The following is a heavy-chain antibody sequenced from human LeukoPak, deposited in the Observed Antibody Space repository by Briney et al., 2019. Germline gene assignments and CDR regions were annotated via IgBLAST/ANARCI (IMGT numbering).Heavy chain of an antibody. Sequence: SQTLSLTCAVSGGSISSGGFSWSWIRQPPGKGLEWIGYIYHSGSTYYNPSLKSRVTISVDRPKNQFSLKLSSVTAADTAVYYCARAYGSGNFGYYGMDVWGQGTTVTVSS. J-gene: IGHJ6*02. CDR2: IYHSGST. D-gene: IGHD3-10*01. CDR1: GGSISSGGFS. CDR3: ARAYGSGNFGYYGMDV. V-gene: IGHV4-30-2*01.